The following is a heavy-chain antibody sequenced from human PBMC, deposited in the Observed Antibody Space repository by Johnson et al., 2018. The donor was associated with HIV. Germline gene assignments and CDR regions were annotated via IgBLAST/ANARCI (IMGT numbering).Heavy chain of an antibody. D-gene: IGHD6-13*01. J-gene: IGHJ3*02. CDR2: IYSGGST. CDR1: GFTVSSNY. V-gene: IGHV3-66*01. Sequence: EVQLVESGGGLVQPGGSLRLSCAASGFTVSSNYMSWVRQAPGKGLEWVSVIYSGGSTYYADSVKGRFTISRDNSKNTLYLQMNSLRAEDTAVYYCARFLTAAGTPALDAFDIWGQGTMVTVSS. CDR3: ARFLTAAGTPALDAFDI.